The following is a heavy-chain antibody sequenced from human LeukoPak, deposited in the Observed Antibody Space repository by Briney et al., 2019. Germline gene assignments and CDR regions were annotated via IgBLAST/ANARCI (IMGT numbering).Heavy chain of an antibody. CDR1: GFTFSSYA. D-gene: IGHD6-13*01. V-gene: IGHV3-21*01. J-gene: IGHJ5*02. Sequence: PGGSLRLSCAASGFTFSSYAMSWVRQAPGKGLEWVSSISSSSSYIYYADSVKGRFTISRDNAKNSLYLQMNSLRAADTAVYYCASLWVAASGFDPWGQGTLVTVSS. CDR2: ISSSSSYI. CDR3: ASLWVAASGFDP.